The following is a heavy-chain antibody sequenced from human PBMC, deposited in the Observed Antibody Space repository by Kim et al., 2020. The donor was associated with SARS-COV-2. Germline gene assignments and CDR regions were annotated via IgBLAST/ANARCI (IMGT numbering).Heavy chain of an antibody. CDR1: GFTFSSYG. Sequence: GGSLRLSCAASGFTFSSYGMHWVRQAPGKGLEWVAVISYDGSNKYYADSVKGRFTISRDNSKNTLYLQMNSLRAEDTAVYYCAKLNSGSSPFDYWGQGTLVTVSS. V-gene: IGHV3-30*18. D-gene: IGHD1-26*01. CDR2: ISYDGSNK. CDR3: AKLNSGSSPFDY. J-gene: IGHJ4*02.